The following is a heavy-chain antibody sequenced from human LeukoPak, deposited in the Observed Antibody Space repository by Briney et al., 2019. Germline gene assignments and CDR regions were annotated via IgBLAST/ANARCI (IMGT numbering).Heavy chain of an antibody. CDR2: INTNTGNP. Sequence: GASVKVSCKASGYTFTTYTMNWVRQAPGQGLEWMGWINTNTGNPTYAQGFTGRFVFSLDTSVSTAYLQISSLKAEDTAVYYCARDTRDSSSYYYSGAYFDYWGRGTLVTVSS. D-gene: IGHD3-22*01. CDR1: GYTFTTYT. J-gene: IGHJ4*02. CDR3: ARDTRDSSSYYYSGAYFDY. V-gene: IGHV7-4-1*02.